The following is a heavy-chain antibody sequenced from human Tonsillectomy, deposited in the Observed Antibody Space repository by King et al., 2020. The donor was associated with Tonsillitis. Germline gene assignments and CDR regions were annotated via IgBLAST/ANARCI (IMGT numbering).Heavy chain of an antibody. CDR2: INRDGSGT. Sequence: VQLVESGGGLVQPGGSLRLSCAASGFTFNTRWMHWVRQGPGKGLLWVSHINRDGSGTCYVDSVRGRFTISRDNAKNTVYLQMESLRAEDTAVYYCASDWSYGMDVWGQGTTVTVSS. CDR1: GFTFNTRW. D-gene: IGHD2-8*02. J-gene: IGHJ6*02. CDR3: ASDWSYGMDV. V-gene: IGHV3-74*01.